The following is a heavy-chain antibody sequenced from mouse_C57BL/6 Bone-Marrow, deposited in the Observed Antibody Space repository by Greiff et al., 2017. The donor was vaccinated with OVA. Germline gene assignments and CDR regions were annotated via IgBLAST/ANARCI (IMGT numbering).Heavy chain of an antibody. V-gene: IGHV5-9-1*02. CDR3: TRGGDGYYRFAY. Sequence: EVQGVESGAGLVKPGGSLKLSCAASGFTFSSYAMSWVRQTPEKRLEWVAYISSGGDYIYYADTVKGRFTISRDNARNTLYLQMSSLKSEDTAMYYCTRGGDGYYRFAYWGQGTLVTVSA. CDR1: GFTFSSYA. J-gene: IGHJ3*01. CDR2: ISSGGDYI. D-gene: IGHD2-3*01.